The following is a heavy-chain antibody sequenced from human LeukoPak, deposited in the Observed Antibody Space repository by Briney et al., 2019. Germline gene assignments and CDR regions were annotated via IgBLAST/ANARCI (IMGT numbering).Heavy chain of an antibody. D-gene: IGHD2-2*01. V-gene: IGHV3-23*01. J-gene: IGHJ6*02. Sequence: GGSLRLSCEASGVTFSSYVMSWVRQAPGKGPEWVSAISGSGGSTYYADSVKGRFTISRDNSKSTLYLQMNSLRAEDTAVYYCAKIGEGVPAAIYYGMDVWGQGTTVTVSS. CDR1: GVTFSSYV. CDR3: AKIGEGVPAAIYYGMDV. CDR2: ISGSGGST.